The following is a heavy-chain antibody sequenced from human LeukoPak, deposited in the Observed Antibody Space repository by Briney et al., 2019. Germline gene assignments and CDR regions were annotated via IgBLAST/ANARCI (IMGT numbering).Heavy chain of an antibody. CDR1: GFTFRSYG. Sequence: GGSLRLSCAASGFTFRSYGMHWVRQAPGKGLEWVAYIQNDGSNEQYADSVKGRFSISRDNSKNTLYLQMNSLRAEDTAVYYCAKVSSSGVDYWGQGTLVTVSS. CDR3: AKVSSSGVDY. J-gene: IGHJ4*02. CDR2: IQNDGSNE. D-gene: IGHD6-19*01. V-gene: IGHV3-30*02.